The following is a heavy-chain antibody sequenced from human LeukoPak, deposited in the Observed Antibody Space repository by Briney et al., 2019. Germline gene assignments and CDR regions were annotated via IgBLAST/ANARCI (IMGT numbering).Heavy chain of an antibody. CDR3: ARRDTIVGATKFDY. Sequence: SETLSLTCGVSGYSISSGYHWGWIRQPTGKGLEWIGSMSHSGSTYYNPSLKSRVTISVDTSKNQFSLKLSSVTAADTAVYYCARRDTIVGATKFDYWGQGTLVTVSS. V-gene: IGHV4-38-2*01. CDR1: GYSISSGYH. CDR2: MSHSGST. J-gene: IGHJ4*02. D-gene: IGHD1-26*01.